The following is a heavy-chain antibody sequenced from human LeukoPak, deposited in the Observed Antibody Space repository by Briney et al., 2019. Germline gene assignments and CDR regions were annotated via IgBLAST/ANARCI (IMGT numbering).Heavy chain of an antibody. D-gene: IGHD6-13*01. J-gene: IGHJ3*02. CDR3: ARQGSSWYPDAFDI. V-gene: IGHV4-39*01. CDR1: GGSISSSSYF. CDR2: IYYSGST. Sequence: SETLSLTCPVSGGSISSSSYFWGWIRQPPGKGLEWIGSIYYSGSTYYNPSLKSRVTISVDTSKNQFSLKLSSVTAADTAVYYCARQGSSWYPDAFDIWGQGTMVTVS.